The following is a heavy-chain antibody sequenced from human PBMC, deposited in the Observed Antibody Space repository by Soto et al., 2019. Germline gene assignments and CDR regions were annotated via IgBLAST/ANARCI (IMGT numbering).Heavy chain of an antibody. CDR1: GFTFSSYA. D-gene: IGHD6-13*01. CDR2: ISGSGGST. V-gene: IGHV3-23*01. CDR3: AKSPRISYSSSWYGVAY. Sequence: GGSLRLSCAASGFTFSSYAMSWVRQAPGKGLEWVSAISGSGGSTYYADSVKGRFTISRDNSKNTLYLQMNSLRAEDTAVYYCAKSPRISYSSSWYGVAYWAQGTLVTVSS. J-gene: IGHJ4*02.